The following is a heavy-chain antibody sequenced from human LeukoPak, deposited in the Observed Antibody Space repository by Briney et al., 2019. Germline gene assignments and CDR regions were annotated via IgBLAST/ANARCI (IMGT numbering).Heavy chain of an antibody. J-gene: IGHJ5*02. Sequence: GGSLRLSCAASGFTFSSYSMNWVRQAPGKGLEWVSLISDSGDNTYYADSVKGRFTISRNNSKNTVSLQMSSLRADDTAVYYCARAGATVTTNHFDPWGQGTLVTVSS. CDR2: ISDSGDNT. D-gene: IGHD4-11*01. CDR3: ARAGATVTTNHFDP. V-gene: IGHV3-23*01. CDR1: GFTFSSYS.